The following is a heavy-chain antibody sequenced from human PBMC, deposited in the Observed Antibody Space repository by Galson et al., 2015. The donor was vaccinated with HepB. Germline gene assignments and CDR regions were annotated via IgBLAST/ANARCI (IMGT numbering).Heavy chain of an antibody. D-gene: IGHD2-15*01. Sequence: SLRLSCAASGFTFSSYAMHWVRQAPGKGLEWVAVISYDGSNKYYADSVKGRFTISRDNSKNTLYLQMNSLRAEDTAVYYCASGSGGSWFYYYGMDVWGQGTTVIVSS. CDR1: GFTFSSYA. CDR2: ISYDGSNK. CDR3: ASGSGGSWFYYYGMDV. V-gene: IGHV3-30-3*01. J-gene: IGHJ6*02.